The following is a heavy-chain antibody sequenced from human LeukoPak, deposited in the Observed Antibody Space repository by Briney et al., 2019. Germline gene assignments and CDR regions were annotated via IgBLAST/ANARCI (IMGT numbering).Heavy chain of an antibody. CDR2: VWYDGSNK. V-gene: IGHV3-33*01. D-gene: IGHD3-22*01. CDR1: GFTFSTYG. J-gene: IGHJ4*02. Sequence: QPGRSLRLSCAASGFTFSTYGMHWVRQAPGKGLEWAAVVWYDGSNKDYADSVKGRFTISRDDSKNTLYLQMNSLRGEDTAVYYCARARNDYDSNGFSTLDYWGQGTLVTVSS. CDR3: ARARNDYDSNGFSTLDY.